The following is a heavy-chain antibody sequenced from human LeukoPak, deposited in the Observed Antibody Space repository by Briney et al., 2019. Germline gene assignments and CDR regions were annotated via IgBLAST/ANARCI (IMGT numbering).Heavy chain of an antibody. Sequence: SETLSLTCAVYGGSFSGYHWSWIRQPPGKGLEWIGEINHSGSTNYNPSLKSRVTISVDTSKNQFSLKLSSVTAADTAVYYCAVRSSGWYSDYWGQGTLVTVSS. V-gene: IGHV4-34*01. CDR1: GGSFSGYH. CDR3: AVRSSGWYSDY. J-gene: IGHJ4*02. D-gene: IGHD6-19*01. CDR2: INHSGST.